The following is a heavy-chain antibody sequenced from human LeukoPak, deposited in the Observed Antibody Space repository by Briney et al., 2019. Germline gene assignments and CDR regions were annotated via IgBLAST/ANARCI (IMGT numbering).Heavy chain of an antibody. D-gene: IGHD5-18*01. CDR1: GGSFSGYY. J-gene: IGHJ4*02. V-gene: IGHV4-34*01. CDR3: ARGEDTAMVPFDY. Sequence: SSETLSLTCAVYGGSFSGYYWSWIRQPPGKGLEWIGEINHSGSTNYSPSLKSRVTISVDTSKNQFSLKLSSVTAADTAVYYCARGEDTAMVPFDYWGQGTLVTVSS. CDR2: INHSGST.